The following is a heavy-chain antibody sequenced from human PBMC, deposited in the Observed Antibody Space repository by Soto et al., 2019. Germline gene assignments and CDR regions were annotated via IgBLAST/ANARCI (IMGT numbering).Heavy chain of an antibody. CDR3: ARSPRDILTGYYSYYYYGMDV. CDR2: IYYSGST. V-gene: IGHV4-31*03. J-gene: IGHJ6*02. CDR1: GGSISSGGYY. Sequence: SETLSLTCTVSGGSISSGGYYWSWIRQHPGKGMERIGYIYYSGSTYYNPSLKSRVTISVDTSKNQFSLKLSSVTAADTAVYYCARSPRDILTGYYSYYYYGMDVWGQGTTVTVSS. D-gene: IGHD3-9*01.